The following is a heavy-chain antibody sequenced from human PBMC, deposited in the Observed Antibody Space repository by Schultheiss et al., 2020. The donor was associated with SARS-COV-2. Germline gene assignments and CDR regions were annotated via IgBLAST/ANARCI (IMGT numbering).Heavy chain of an antibody. CDR3: ARSGTTGTTIFDY. D-gene: IGHD1-1*01. CDR1: GGSISGYY. J-gene: IGHJ4*02. CDR2: IDWDDDK. Sequence: TLSLTCTVYGGSISGYYWSWIRQPPGKALEWLALIDWDDDKYYSTSLKTRLTISKDTSKNQVFLTMTNMDPVDTATYYCARSGTTGTTIFDYWGQGTLVTVSS. V-gene: IGHV2-70*01.